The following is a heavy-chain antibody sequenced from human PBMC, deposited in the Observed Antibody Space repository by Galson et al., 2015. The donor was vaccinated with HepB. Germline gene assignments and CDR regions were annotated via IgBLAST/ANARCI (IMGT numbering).Heavy chain of an antibody. J-gene: IGHJ4*02. CDR2: INSNGGST. D-gene: IGHD5-12*01. Sequence: SLRLSCAASGFSFSIFALSWVHQAPGKGLEWVSTINSNGGSTNYADSVKGRFIISRDNSKNTLFLQMNSLTAEDTAVYSCAKNSGYDAAWLVYWGQGTLVIVSS. CDR1: GFSFSIFA. V-gene: IGHV3-23*01. CDR3: AKNSGYDAAWLVY.